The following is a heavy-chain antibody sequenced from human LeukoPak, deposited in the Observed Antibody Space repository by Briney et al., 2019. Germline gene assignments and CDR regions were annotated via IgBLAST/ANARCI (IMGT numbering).Heavy chain of an antibody. J-gene: IGHJ3*02. CDR1: GGSISSGGYY. CDR2: IYYSGST. D-gene: IGHD5-24*01. CDR3: ASFLWGGGYFHAFDI. V-gene: IGHV4-31*03. Sequence: SETLSLTCTVSGGSISSGGYYWSWIRQHPGKGLEWIGYIYYSGSTYYNPSLKSRVTISVDTSKNQFSLKLSSVTAADTAAYYCASFLWGGGYFHAFDIWGQGTMVTVSS.